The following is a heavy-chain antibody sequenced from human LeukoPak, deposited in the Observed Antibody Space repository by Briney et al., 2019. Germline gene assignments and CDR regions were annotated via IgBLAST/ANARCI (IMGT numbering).Heavy chain of an antibody. CDR3: AELGITMIGGV. CDR2: ISSSSSTI. D-gene: IGHD3-10*02. Sequence: GGSLRLSCAASRFTFSSYGMTWVRQAPGKGLEWVSYISSSSSTIYYADSVKGRFTISRDNAKNSLYLQMNSLRAEDTAVYYCAELGITMIGGVWGKGTTVTISS. J-gene: IGHJ6*04. V-gene: IGHV3-48*01. CDR1: RFTFSSYG.